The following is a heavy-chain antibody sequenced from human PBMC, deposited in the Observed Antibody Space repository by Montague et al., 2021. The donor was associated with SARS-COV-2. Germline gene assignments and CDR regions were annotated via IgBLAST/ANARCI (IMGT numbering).Heavy chain of an antibody. CDR1: GGSISSGSYY. CDR2: IYTSGST. Sequence: TLSLTCTVSGGSISSGSYYWSWIQQPAGKGLEWIGRIYTSGSTNYNPSLKSRVTISVDTSKNQFSLRLSSVTAADTAVYYRARVGVGTMVRGVIPAYYYYGMDVWGQGTTVTVSS. J-gene: IGHJ6*02. V-gene: IGHV4-61*02. D-gene: IGHD3-10*01. CDR3: ARVGVGTMVRGVIPAYYYYGMDV.